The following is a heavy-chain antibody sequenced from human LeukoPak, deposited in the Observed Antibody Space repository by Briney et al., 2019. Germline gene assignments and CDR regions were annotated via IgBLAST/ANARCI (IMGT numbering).Heavy chain of an antibody. J-gene: IGHJ2*01. V-gene: IGHV4-34*01. CDR2: INHSGST. CDR3: PRAGLLVRGVTLRYFEL. Sequence: SDTLSLTCAVSGGSFSGYYWSWVRQPPGQGLEWMGEINHSGSTTYNPSLKPRDTIAVDASKHQFTLQLTSVPAVDTAVYYCPRAGLLVRGVTLRYFELWGRGTLVTVSS. CDR1: GGSFSGYY. D-gene: IGHD3-10*01.